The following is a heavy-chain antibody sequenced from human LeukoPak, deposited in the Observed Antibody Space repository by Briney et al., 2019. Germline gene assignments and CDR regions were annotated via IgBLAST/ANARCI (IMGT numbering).Heavy chain of an antibody. Sequence: PGGSLRLSCAASGFTFSSYEMNWVRQAPGKGLEWVSSITVNGGGISYADSVKGRFTISRDNSKNTLYLQMNSLRAEDTAVYYCAKDPNGDYVGAFDGWDQGTRVTVSS. CDR3: AKDPNGDYVGAFDG. J-gene: IGHJ3*01. CDR2: ITVNGGGI. D-gene: IGHD4-17*01. V-gene: IGHV3-23*01. CDR1: GFTFSSYE.